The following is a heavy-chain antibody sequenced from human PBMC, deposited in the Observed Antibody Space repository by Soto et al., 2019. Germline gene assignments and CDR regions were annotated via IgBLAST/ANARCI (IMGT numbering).Heavy chain of an antibody. CDR3: ARPQSRDGYKTAH. D-gene: IGHD5-12*01. CDR2: IIFGSA. Sequence: QVQLVQSGAEVKRPGSSVKVSCKAPGGMFSSYGLSWVRQAPGQGLEWMGGIIFGSASYAQKFQGRLTSTADDSTNTAYMELSRLTSEDTASYYCARPQSRDGYKTAHWGQGTLVSVAS. J-gene: IGHJ4*02. V-gene: IGHV1-69*01. CDR1: GGMFSSYG.